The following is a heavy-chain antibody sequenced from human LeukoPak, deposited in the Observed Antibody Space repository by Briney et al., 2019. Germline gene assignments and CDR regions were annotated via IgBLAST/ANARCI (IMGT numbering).Heavy chain of an antibody. D-gene: IGHD5-24*01. CDR2: IYTSGST. J-gene: IGHJ4*02. CDR1: GGSISSGSYY. CDR3: ARGDGYNIGY. V-gene: IGHV4-61*02. Sequence: SETLSLTCTVSGGSISSGSYYWSWIRQPAGKGLEWIERIYTSGSTNYNPSLKSRVTISVDTSKNQFSLKLSSVTAADTAVYYCARGDGYNIGYWGQGTLVTVSS.